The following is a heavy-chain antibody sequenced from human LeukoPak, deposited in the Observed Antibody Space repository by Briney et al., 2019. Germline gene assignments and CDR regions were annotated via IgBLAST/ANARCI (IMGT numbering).Heavy chain of an antibody. J-gene: IGHJ4*02. V-gene: IGHV3-7*01. CDR2: INQDGSEI. CDR3: ARGQASDFDY. CDR1: GFTFSNYW. Sequence: GSLRLSCAASGFTFSNYWMSWVRQAPGKGLEWLANINQDGSEIYYVDSVKGRFTISRDNGKNSLYLQINSLRADDTAVYYCARGQASDFDYWGQGTLVTVSS.